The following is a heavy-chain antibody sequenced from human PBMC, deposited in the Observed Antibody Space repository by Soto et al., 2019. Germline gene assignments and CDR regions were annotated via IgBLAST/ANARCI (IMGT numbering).Heavy chain of an antibody. V-gene: IGHV3-23*01. J-gene: IGHJ5*02. CDR3: ANPPRELEPLIDP. Sequence: RRLSCASAGWPVSSHAMSCVRQTPGKGLEWVSAISGSGGSTYYADSVKGRFTISRDNSKNTLYLQMNSLRAEDTAVYYCANPPRELEPLIDPWGQGTLVTVSS. CDR2: ISGSGGST. D-gene: IGHD1-1*01. CDR1: GWPVSSHA.